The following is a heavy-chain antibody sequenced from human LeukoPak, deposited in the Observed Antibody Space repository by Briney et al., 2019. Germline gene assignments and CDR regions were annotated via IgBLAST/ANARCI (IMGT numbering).Heavy chain of an antibody. V-gene: IGHV4-39*01. J-gene: IGHJ4*02. CDR2: LYYRGRT. D-gene: IGHD3-16*01. CDR1: GDSFSSSSYY. CDR3: ASHSIGVLGAAVFGGFDF. Sequence: SETLSFTCTVSGDSFSSSSYYWGWIRQPPGKRVEWIASLYYRGRTYYNPSLTSPLTISVHTSTNPFSMKLSSVTAADTAVYYCASHSIGVLGAAVFGGFDFWGQGTLVTVSS.